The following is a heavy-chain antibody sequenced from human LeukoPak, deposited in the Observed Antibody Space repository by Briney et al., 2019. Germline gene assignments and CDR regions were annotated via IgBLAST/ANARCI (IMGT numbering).Heavy chain of an antibody. J-gene: IGHJ5*02. V-gene: IGHV4-39*01. CDR1: GVSISSSSYY. CDR3: AGAAADNWFDP. D-gene: IGHD6-13*01. Sequence: SETLSLTCTVSGVSISSSSYYWGWIRQPPGKGPEWIGNIYYSGSTYYNPSLKSRVTISVDTSKNQFSLKLSSVPAADTAVYYCAGAAADNWFDPWGQGTLVTVSS. CDR2: IYYSGST.